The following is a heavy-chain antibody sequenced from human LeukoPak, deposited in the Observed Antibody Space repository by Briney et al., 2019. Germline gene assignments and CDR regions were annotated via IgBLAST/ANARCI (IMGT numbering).Heavy chain of an antibody. CDR2: IYYSGST. CDR3: ARGYSYGYDFDY. CDR1: GGSISSYY. D-gene: IGHD5-18*01. V-gene: IGHV4-59*01. Sequence: TSETLSLTCTVSGGSISSYYWSWIRQPPGKGLEWIGYIYYSGSTNYNPSHKSRVTISVDTSKNQFSLKLSSVTAADTAVYYCARGYSYGYDFDYWGQGTLVTVSS. J-gene: IGHJ4*02.